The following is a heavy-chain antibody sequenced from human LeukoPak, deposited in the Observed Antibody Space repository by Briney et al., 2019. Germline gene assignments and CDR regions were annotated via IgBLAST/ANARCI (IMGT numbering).Heavy chain of an antibody. CDR3: AKHTAVLSGYFDY. J-gene: IGHJ4*02. D-gene: IGHD1-26*01. V-gene: IGHV3-9*01. CDR1: GFTFGDYA. CDR2: ISWNSGSI. Sequence: PGRSLRLSCAASGFTFGDYAMHWVRQTPGKGLEWVSGISWNSGSIGYADSVKGRFTISRDNAKNSLYLQMNSLRTEDTALYYCAKHTAVLSGYFDYWGQGTLVTVSS.